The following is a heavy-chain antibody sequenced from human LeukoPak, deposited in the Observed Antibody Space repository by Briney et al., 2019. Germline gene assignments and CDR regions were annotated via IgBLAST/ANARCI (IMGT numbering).Heavy chain of an antibody. CDR2: ISYDGSDK. CDR3: AKADGDYYYYGMDV. Sequence: PGGSLRLSCAASGFIFSSYGMHWVRQAPGKGLEWVAVISYDGSDKYYADSVKGRFTISRDNSKNTLYLQMNSLRVEDTAVYYCAKADGDYYYYGMDVWGQGTTVTVSS. J-gene: IGHJ6*02. CDR1: GFIFSSYG. V-gene: IGHV3-30*18. D-gene: IGHD6-6*01.